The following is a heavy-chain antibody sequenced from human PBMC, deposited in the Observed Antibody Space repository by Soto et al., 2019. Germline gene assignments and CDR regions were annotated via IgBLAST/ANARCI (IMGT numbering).Heavy chain of an antibody. CDR2: INPNSGGT. J-gene: IGHJ5*02. Sequence: QVQLVQSGAEVKKPGASVKVSCKASGYTFTGYYMHWVRQAPGQGLEWMGWINPNSGGTNYAQKFQGRDTMTRDTSMSTDYMELSRLRSDDTAVYYCARRFYGDYANWFDPWGQGTLVTVSS. CDR3: ARRFYGDYANWFDP. CDR1: GYTFTGYY. V-gene: IGHV1-2*02. D-gene: IGHD4-17*01.